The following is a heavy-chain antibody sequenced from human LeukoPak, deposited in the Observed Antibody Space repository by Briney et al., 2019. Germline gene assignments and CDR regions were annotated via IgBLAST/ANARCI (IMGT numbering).Heavy chain of an antibody. CDR2: INPNSGGT. J-gene: IGHJ3*02. Sequence: ASVKVSCKASGYTFTGYYIHWVRQAPGQGPEWMGWINPNSGGTNYAQEFQGRVTMTRDTSISTAYMELSRLRSDDTAVYYCAREDIVLIVYASRAAFDIWGQGTMVTV. CDR3: AREDIVLIVYASRAAFDI. V-gene: IGHV1-2*02. D-gene: IGHD2-8*01. CDR1: GYTFTGYY.